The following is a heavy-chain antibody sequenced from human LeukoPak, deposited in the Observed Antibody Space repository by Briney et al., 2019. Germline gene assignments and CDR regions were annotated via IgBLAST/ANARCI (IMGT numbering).Heavy chain of an antibody. CDR2: INWNGGST. D-gene: IGHD4-11*01. J-gene: IGHJ4*02. Sequence: GSLRLSSAAAGFTSDDYGMSWGRQAPGKGLEGGSGINWNGGSTGYADSVKGRFTISRDNAKTSLYLQMNSLRAEDTALYYCARGPEEGVTTFDYWGQGTLVTVSS. CDR3: ARGPEEGVTTFDY. CDR1: GFTSDDYG. V-gene: IGHV3-20*03.